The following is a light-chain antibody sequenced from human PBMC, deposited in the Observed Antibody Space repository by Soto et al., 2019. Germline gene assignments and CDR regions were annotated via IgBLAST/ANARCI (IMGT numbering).Light chain of an antibody. CDR2: DVS. Sequence: QSVLTQAASVSGSPGQSITISCTGTSSDVGGYNYVSWYQHHPGKAPKLMIYDVSNRPSGVSNRFSGSKSGNTASLTISGLQAEDEAGYYCSSYTSNSTLYVFGTGTKLTVL. CDR1: SSDVGGYNY. CDR3: SSYTSNSTLYV. J-gene: IGLJ1*01. V-gene: IGLV2-14*03.